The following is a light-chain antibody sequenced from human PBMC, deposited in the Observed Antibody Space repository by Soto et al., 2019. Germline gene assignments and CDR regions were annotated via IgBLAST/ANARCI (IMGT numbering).Light chain of an antibody. Sequence: EIVMTQSPASLSVSPGDGATLSCRASQSVASNVAWYQQKPGQGPRLLIHGASTRAAGVPVRFSGSGSGTDFLLAIGSLHMKHFAFYDGPQLHNWPRKYTFGRGRSCRSN. V-gene: IGKV3D-15*01. J-gene: IGKJ2*01. CDR3: PQLHNWPRKYT. CDR2: GAS. CDR1: QSVASN.